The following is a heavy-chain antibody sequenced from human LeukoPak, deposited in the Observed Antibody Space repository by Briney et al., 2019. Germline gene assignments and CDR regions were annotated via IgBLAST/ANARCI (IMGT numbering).Heavy chain of an antibody. Sequence: SQTLSLTCAISGDSVSRNSAAWNWIRQSPSRGLGWLGRTYYRSKWYNDYAVSVKSRITINSDTSKNQFSLQLNSVTPEDTAVYYCASEIVRGSVNYDFWGQGTLVTVSS. CDR1: GDSVSRNSAA. J-gene: IGHJ4*02. V-gene: IGHV6-1*01. CDR2: TYYRSKWYN. D-gene: IGHD3-16*01. CDR3: ASEIVRGSVNYDF.